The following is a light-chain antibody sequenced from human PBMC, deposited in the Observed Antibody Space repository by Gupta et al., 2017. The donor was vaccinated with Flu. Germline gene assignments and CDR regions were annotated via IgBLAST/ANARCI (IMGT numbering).Light chain of an antibody. CDR1: SSDVGGYKF. Sequence: QSALTQPPSASGSPGQSVTISCTGTSSDVGGYKFVSWYQQHPAKPPELWFDEVTKWPSGAPDRCSAYNAATTASLTISGLEPEDDAAYYCTASESSDRLVFGGGTKLTVL. V-gene: IGLV2-8*01. CDR2: EVT. CDR3: TASESSDRLV. J-gene: IGLJ2*01.